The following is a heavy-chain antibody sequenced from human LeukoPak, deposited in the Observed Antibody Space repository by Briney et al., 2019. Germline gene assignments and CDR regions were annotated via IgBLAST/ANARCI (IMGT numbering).Heavy chain of an antibody. CDR3: ARVGYYESSGYYEY. CDR1: GYTLTDYY. V-gene: IGHV1-2*06. J-gene: IGHJ4*02. Sequence: ASVKVSCKASGYTLTDYYMHWVRQAPGQGLEWMGRINPNSGGTNYAQKFQGRVTMTRDTSISTVYMELSRLRSDDTAVYYCARVGYYESSGYYEYWGQGTLVTASS. CDR2: INPNSGGT. D-gene: IGHD3-22*01.